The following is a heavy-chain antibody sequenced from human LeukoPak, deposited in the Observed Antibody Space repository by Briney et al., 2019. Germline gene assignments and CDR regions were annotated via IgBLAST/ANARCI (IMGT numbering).Heavy chain of an antibody. CDR2: IIPISGKT. V-gene: IGHV1-8*01. D-gene: IGHD3-16*02. Sequence: ASVKVSCKASGYTFTRYVINRVRPATGQGLEWMVWIIPISGKTCYTQKFQGRVTISRNTSTSTAYMELSSLRSANTTVYYTVRGVFAVGILFWPWGEGGLLTDSS. CDR3: VRGVFAVGILFWP. CDR1: GYTFTRYV. J-gene: IGHJ5*02.